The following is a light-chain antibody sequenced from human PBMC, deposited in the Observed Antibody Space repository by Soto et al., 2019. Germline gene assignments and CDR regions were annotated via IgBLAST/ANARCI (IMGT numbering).Light chain of an antibody. CDR2: AAS. CDR1: QAISSY. Sequence: DIQLTQAPSFLSASAGDRLSITCRASQAISSYLAWYQQKPGRAPKLLIYAASTLQSGVPPRFSGSGSGTDFTLTINSLQPEDFATYYCQQADSFPLTFGGGTKVDIK. CDR3: QQADSFPLT. J-gene: IGKJ4*01. V-gene: IGKV1-9*01.